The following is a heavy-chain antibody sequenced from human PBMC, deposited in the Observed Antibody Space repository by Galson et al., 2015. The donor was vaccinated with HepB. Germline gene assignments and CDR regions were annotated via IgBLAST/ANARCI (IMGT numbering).Heavy chain of an antibody. D-gene: IGHD3-3*01. V-gene: IGHV4-59*01. CDR3: ARVITIFGVVIIRWFDP. Sequence: LSLTCTVSGGSISSYYWSWIRQPPGKGLEWIGYIYYSGSTNYNPSLKSRVTISVDTSKNQFSLKLSSVTAADTAVYYCARVITIFGVVIIRWFDPWGQGTLVTVSS. CDR2: IYYSGST. CDR1: GGSISSYY. J-gene: IGHJ5*02.